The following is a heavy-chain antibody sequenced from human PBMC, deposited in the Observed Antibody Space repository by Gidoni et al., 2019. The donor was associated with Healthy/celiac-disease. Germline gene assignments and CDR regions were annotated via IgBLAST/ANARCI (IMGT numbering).Heavy chain of an antibody. D-gene: IGHD6-13*01. CDR1: GYSFTSYW. CDR2: TYPGDSDT. Sequence: EVQLVQSGAEVKKPGESLKISCKGSGYSFTSYWIGWVRQMPGKGLEWMGITYPGDSDTRYSPSFQGQVTISADKSISTAYLQWSSLKASDTAMYYCARHVAAAGPNRYYYYYGMDVWGQGTTVTVSS. V-gene: IGHV5-51*01. CDR3: ARHVAAAGPNRYYYYYGMDV. J-gene: IGHJ6*02.